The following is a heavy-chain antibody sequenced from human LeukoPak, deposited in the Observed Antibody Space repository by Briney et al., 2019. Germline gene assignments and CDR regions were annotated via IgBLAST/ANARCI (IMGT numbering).Heavy chain of an antibody. D-gene: IGHD6-19*01. CDR2: IIPILGIA. CDR3: ARVGDGSVSDY. CDR1: GGTFSSYT. J-gene: IGHJ4*02. Sequence: ASVKVSCKASGGTFSSYTISWVRQAPGQGLEWMGRIIPILGIANHAQKFQGRVTITADKSTSTAYMELSSLRSEDTAVYYCARVGDGSVSDYWGQGTLVTVSS. V-gene: IGHV1-69*02.